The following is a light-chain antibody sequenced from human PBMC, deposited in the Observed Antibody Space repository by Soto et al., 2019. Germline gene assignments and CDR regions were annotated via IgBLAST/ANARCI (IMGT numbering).Light chain of an antibody. Sequence: QAVVTQEPSLTVSPGGTVILTCGSSTGAVTSGHYPYWFQQKPGQAPRTLIYDTNNKHSWTPARFSGSLLGGKAALTLSGAQPEDEAEYYCLLSYSDSRAGVFGGGTKLTVL. CDR2: DTN. CDR1: TGAVTSGHY. J-gene: IGLJ3*02. V-gene: IGLV7-46*01. CDR3: LLSYSDSRAGV.